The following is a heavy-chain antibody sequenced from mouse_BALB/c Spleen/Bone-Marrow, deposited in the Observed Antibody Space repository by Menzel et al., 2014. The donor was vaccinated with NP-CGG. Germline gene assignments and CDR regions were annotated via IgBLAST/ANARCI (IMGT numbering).Heavy chain of an antibody. Sequence: EVHLVESGPELMKPGASVKISCKASGYSFTSYYMHWVKQSHGKSLEWIGYIDPFNGGTSYNQKFKGKATLTADKSSSTACMHLSSLTSEDSAVYYCARRDYGSSFYAMDYWGQGTSVTVSS. J-gene: IGHJ4*01. V-gene: IGHV1S135*01. CDR1: GYSFTSYY. D-gene: IGHD1-1*01. CDR3: ARRDYGSSFYAMDY. CDR2: IDPFNGGT.